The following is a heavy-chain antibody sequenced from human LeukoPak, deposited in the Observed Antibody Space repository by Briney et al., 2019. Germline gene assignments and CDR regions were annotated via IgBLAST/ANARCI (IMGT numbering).Heavy chain of an antibody. D-gene: IGHD5-18*01. V-gene: IGHV4-34*01. J-gene: IGHJ4*02. CDR2: INHSGST. Sequence: SETLSLTCTVSGGSISTYYWIWIRQPPGKGLEWIGEINHSGSTNYNPSLKSRVTISVDTSKNQFSLKLSSVTAADTAVYYCARGRIQLWSKYYFDYWGQGTLVTVSS. CDR1: GGSISTYY. CDR3: ARGRIQLWSKYYFDY.